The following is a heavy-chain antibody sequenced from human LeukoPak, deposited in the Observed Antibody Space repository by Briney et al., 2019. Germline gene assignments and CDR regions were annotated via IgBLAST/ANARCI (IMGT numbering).Heavy chain of an antibody. CDR3: AKGKGYYDSSEFDY. J-gene: IGHJ4*02. V-gene: IGHV3-23*01. D-gene: IGHD3-22*01. CDR2: ISGSGGST. Sequence: PGGSLRLSCAASGFTFSSYAMSWVRQAPGRGLEWVSAISGSGGSTYYADSVKGRFTISRDNSKNTLYLQMNSLRAEDTAVYYCAKGKGYYDSSEFDYWGQGTLVTVSS. CDR1: GFTFSSYA.